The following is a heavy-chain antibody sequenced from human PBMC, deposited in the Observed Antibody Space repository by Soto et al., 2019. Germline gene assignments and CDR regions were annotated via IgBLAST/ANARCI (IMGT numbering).Heavy chain of an antibody. V-gene: IGHV3-13*01. CDR1: GFTFSSYD. Sequence: GGSLRLSCAASGFTFSSYDMHWVRQATGKGLEWVSAIGTAGDTYYPGSVKGRFTISRENAKNSLYLQMNSLRAEDTAVYYCARASLGVGAMFYFDYWGQGTLVTVSS. CDR2: IGTAGDT. D-gene: IGHD1-26*01. J-gene: IGHJ4*02. CDR3: ARASLGVGAMFYFDY.